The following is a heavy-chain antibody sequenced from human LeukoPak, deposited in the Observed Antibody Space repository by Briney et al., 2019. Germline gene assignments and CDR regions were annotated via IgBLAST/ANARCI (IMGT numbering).Heavy chain of an antibody. CDR2: IYFTGST. CDR3: ARLPNRSSSCPGGDCYYMDV. Sequence: PSETLSLTCTVSGGSISSSSYYWGWIRQPPGKGLEWIGSIYFTGSTYYNPSLKSRVTISVDTSKNQFPLSVSAADTAVYYCARLPNRSSSCPGGDCYYMDVWGKGTTVTVSS. J-gene: IGHJ6*03. CDR1: GGSISSSSYY. V-gene: IGHV4-39*01. D-gene: IGHD6-13*01.